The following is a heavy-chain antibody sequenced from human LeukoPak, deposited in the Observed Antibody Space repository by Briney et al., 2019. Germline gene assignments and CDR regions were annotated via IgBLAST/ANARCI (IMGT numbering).Heavy chain of an antibody. CDR3: ARASAADCSSTSCYVGDFDY. Sequence: GGSLRLSCAASGFTFSSYSMNWVRQAPGRGLEWVSSISGSSSYIYYADSVKGRFTISRDNAKNSLYLQMNSLRAEDTAVYYRARASAADCSSTSCYVGDFDYWGQGTLVTVSS. D-gene: IGHD2-2*01. CDR2: ISGSSSYI. J-gene: IGHJ4*02. V-gene: IGHV3-21*01. CDR1: GFTFSSYS.